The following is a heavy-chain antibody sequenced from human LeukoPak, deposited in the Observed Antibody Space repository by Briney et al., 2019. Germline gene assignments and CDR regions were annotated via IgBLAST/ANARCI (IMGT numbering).Heavy chain of an antibody. CDR1: GFTFSSHW. Sequence: GGSLRLSCAASGFTFSSHWMSWVRQAPGKGLEWVANIKQDGSEKYYEDSVKGRSTISRDNAKNSLYLQMNSLRAEDTAVYYCAKDGGLWVSAHWGDSWGRGTLVTVSS. D-gene: IGHD7-27*01. CDR3: AKDGGLWVSAHWGDS. J-gene: IGHJ4*02. V-gene: IGHV3-7*03. CDR2: IKQDGSEK.